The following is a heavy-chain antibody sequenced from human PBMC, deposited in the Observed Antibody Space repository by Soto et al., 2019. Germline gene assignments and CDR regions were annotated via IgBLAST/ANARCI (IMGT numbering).Heavy chain of an antibody. D-gene: IGHD3-16*02. CDR1: GGSISSSSYY. V-gene: IGHV4-39*01. CDR3: ARAPFTFGGVIVPQIDY. J-gene: IGHJ4*02. CDR2: IYYSGST. Sequence: SETLSLTCTVSGGSISSSSYYWGWIRQPPGKGLEWIGSIYYSGSTYYNPSLKSRVTISVDTSKNQFSLKLSSVTAADTAVYYCARAPFTFGGVIVPQIDYWGQGTLVTVSS.